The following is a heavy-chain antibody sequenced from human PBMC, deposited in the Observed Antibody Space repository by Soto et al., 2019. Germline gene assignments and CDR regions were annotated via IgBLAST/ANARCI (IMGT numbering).Heavy chain of an antibody. V-gene: IGHV3-9*01. D-gene: IGHD6-6*01. Sequence: GGSLRLSCAASGFTFDDYAMHWVRQAPGKGLEWVSGISWNSGSIGYADSVKGRFTISRDNAKNSLYLQMNSLRAEDTALYYCAKEGQLYYFDYWGQGTLVTVSS. CDR2: ISWNSGSI. CDR3: AKEGQLYYFDY. CDR1: GFTFDDYA. J-gene: IGHJ4*02.